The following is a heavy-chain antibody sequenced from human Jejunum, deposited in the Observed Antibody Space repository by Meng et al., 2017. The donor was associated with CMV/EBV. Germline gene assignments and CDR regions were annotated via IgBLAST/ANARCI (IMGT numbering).Heavy chain of an antibody. V-gene: IGHV4-31*02. Sequence: VSGDSIRSPNNYWSWIRQHPVKGLEWIGYIYYNGNTFYNPSLQSRFTMSVDTSKNQFSLHLDSVTAADTAVYYCARDPYGGNSGIDYWGQGTLVTVS. CDR2: IYYNGNT. CDR1: GDSIRSPNNY. CDR3: ARDPYGGNSGIDY. D-gene: IGHD4-23*01. J-gene: IGHJ4*02.